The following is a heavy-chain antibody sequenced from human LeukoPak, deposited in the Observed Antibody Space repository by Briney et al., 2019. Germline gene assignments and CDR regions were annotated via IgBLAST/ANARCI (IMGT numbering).Heavy chain of an antibody. D-gene: IGHD6-6*01. Sequence: SVKVSCKASGFTFTSSAMQWVRQARGQRLEWIGWIVAGSGNTNYAQKFQERVTITRDMSTSTAYMELSSLRSEDTAVYYCAADLQEYSSSPNAFDYWGQGTLVTVSS. CDR2: IVAGSGNT. CDR3: AADLQEYSSSPNAFDY. J-gene: IGHJ4*02. CDR1: GFTFTSSA. V-gene: IGHV1-58*02.